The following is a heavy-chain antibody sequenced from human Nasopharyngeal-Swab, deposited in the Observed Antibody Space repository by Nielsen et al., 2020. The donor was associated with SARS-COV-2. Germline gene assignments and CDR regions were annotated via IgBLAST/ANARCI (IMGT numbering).Heavy chain of an antibody. J-gene: IGHJ4*02. V-gene: IGHV3-23*01. CDR3: AKDPTRNYDILTGYATAGADGY. CDR2: ISGSGGST. Sequence: GESLKISCAASGFTFSSYAMSWVRQAPGKGLEWVSAISGSGGSTYYADSVKGRFTISRDNSKNTLYLQMNSLRAEDTAVYYCAKDPTRNYDILTGYATAGADGYWGQGTLVTVSS. D-gene: IGHD3-9*01. CDR1: GFTFSSYA.